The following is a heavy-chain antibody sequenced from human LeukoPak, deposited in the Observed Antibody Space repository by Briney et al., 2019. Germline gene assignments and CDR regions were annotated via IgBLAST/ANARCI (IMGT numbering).Heavy chain of an antibody. Sequence: GESLKISCKVSGYSFTSYCIGWVRQMPGKGLEWMGIIYPGDSGPTYSPSFQGQVTISVDKSINTAYLQWSSLQASDTAMYYCGMSGDRVPLQDDVFDVWGQGTTVIVSS. V-gene: IGHV5-51*01. CDR3: GMSGDRVPLQDDVFDV. D-gene: IGHD1-26*01. J-gene: IGHJ3*01. CDR1: GYSFTSYC. CDR2: IYPGDSGP.